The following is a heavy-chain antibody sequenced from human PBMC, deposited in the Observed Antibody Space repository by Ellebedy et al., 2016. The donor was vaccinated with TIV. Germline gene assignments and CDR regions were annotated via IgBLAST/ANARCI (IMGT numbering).Heavy chain of an antibody. V-gene: IGHV3-74*01. D-gene: IGHD6-19*01. CDR1: GFTSSSYW. CDR3: ARGLAVDYGVDY. J-gene: IGHJ4*02. CDR2: IYIDGSRT. Sequence: GESLKISXAASGFTSSSYWMHWVRQAPGKGLVWVSRIYIDGSRTAYADSVKGRFTISRDNAKDTLYLHMSSLRAEDTAVYYCARGLAVDYGVDYWGQGTLVTVSS.